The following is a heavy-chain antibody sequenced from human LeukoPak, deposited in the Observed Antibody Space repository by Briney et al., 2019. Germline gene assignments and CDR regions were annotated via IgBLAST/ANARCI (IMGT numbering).Heavy chain of an antibody. J-gene: IGHJ5*02. Sequence: SETLSLTCTVSGYSINSVYYWCWIRRPPRRGLEWIGYIVHSGSTYYNPSLDSRVTILVVTSMNHFSLKLSSVTAADTAVYYCAGTGTDNWSDPWGQGILVTVSS. CDR3: AGTGTDNWSDP. V-gene: IGHV4-38-2*02. D-gene: IGHD1-1*01. CDR2: IVHSGST. CDR1: GYSINSVYY.